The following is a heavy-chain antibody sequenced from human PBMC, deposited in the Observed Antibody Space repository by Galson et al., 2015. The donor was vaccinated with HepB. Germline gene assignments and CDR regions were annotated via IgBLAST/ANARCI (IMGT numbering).Heavy chain of an antibody. CDR3: ARVAHSDYGDHAHFDY. V-gene: IGHV3-11*06. Sequence: GKGLEWLSYISSSATYTNYANSVKGRFTISRDNAKNSLYLHMRGLRDDDTAVYYCARVAHSDYGDHAHFDYWGQGTLVTVSS. D-gene: IGHD4-17*01. CDR2: ISSSATYT. J-gene: IGHJ4*02.